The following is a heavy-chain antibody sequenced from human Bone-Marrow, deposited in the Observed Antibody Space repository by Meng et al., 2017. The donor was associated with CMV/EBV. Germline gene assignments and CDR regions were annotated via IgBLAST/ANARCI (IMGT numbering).Heavy chain of an antibody. J-gene: IGHJ6*01. V-gene: IGHV1-8*01. CDR2: MNPNSGNT. CDR3: ARGTYSSSSFGFYYYYYGMDV. D-gene: IGHD6-6*01. Sequence: ASVKVSCKASGYTFTSYDINWVRQATGQGLEWMGWMNPNSGNTGYAQKFQGRVTMTRNTSISTAYMELSSLRSEDTAVYYCARGTYSSSSFGFYYYYYGMDVWGQGPTVTVSS. CDR1: GYTFTSYD.